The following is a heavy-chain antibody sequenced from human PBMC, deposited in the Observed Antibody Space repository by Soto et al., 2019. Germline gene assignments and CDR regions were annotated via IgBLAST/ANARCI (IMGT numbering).Heavy chain of an antibody. J-gene: IGHJ6*02. D-gene: IGHD2-2*01. V-gene: IGHV4-34*01. CDR2: INHSGST. CDR1: GGSFSGYY. CDR3: ARKGQLLYYYYYYGMDV. Sequence: SETLSLTCAVYGGSFSGYYWSWIRQPPGKGLEWIGEINHSGSTNYNQSLKSRVTISVDTSKNQFSLKLSSVTAADTAVYYCARKGQLLYYYYYYGMDVWGQGTTVTVSS.